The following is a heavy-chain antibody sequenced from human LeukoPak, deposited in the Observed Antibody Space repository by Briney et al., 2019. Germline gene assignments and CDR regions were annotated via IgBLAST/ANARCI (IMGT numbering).Heavy chain of an antibody. J-gene: IGHJ4*02. Sequence: SETLSLTCAVYGGSFSGYYWSWIRQPPGKGLEWIGEINHSGSTNYNPSLKSRVTISVDTSKNQFSLKLSSVTAADTAVYYCARAPYIVVVPAALDYWGQGTLVTVSS. CDR2: INHSGST. V-gene: IGHV4-34*01. D-gene: IGHD2-2*01. CDR3: ARAPYIVVVPAALDY. CDR1: GGSFSGYY.